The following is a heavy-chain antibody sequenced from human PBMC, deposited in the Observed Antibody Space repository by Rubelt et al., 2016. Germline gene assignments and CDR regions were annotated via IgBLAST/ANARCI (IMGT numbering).Heavy chain of an antibody. J-gene: IGHJ4*02. CDR3: ARHDGDCDTSRCHYFFDH. CDR1: GGSISDNYYY. CDR2: ISYSGNT. Sequence: QLQLQESGPGLVKPSETLSLTCTVSGGSISDNYYYWGWIRQPPGKELEWIGSISYSGNTYYKPSLKSRVTMSVDTSKNHFSLKLTTVTAADMAGIYWARHDGDCDTSRCHYFFDHWGQGTLVTVAS. V-gene: IGHV4-39*01. D-gene: IGHD2-2*03.